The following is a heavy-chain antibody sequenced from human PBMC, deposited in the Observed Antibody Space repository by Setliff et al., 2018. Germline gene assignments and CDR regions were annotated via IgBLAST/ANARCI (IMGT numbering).Heavy chain of an antibody. Sequence: ASVKVSCKASGYTFTSSGISWVRQAPGQGLEWMGWISVYNGYIVYAQKLQGRVTMTTDTSTSTAYMELRSLRSDDTAVYFCARDRFYNSWSGTSITASHDAFDIWGQGTMVTV. CDR2: ISVYNGYI. V-gene: IGHV1-18*01. CDR3: ARDRFYNSWSGTSITASHDAFDI. D-gene: IGHD3-3*01. J-gene: IGHJ3*02. CDR1: GYTFTSSG.